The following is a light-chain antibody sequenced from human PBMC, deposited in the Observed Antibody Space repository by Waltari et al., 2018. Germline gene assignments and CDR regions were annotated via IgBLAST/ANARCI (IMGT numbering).Light chain of an antibody. J-gene: IGKJ4*01. CDR3: HHYNNWPLT. Sequence: EIVMTQSPATLSVSPGERATLSCRASQSVSSNLAWYQQKPGQAPRLLIYGASTRATGVPARFSGSWSGTEYTLTISSLQSEDFAVYYCHHYNNWPLTFGGGTKVEIK. CDR1: QSVSSN. CDR2: GAS. V-gene: IGKV3-15*01.